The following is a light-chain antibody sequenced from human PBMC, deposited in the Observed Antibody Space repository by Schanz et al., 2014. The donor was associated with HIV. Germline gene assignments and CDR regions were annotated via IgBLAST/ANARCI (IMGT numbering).Light chain of an antibody. Sequence: DIQMSQSHTTVSASVGDKVIITCRASQSISNWLAWYQLKPGKAPNLLIYKSSTLESGVPSRFSGSGSGTDFTLTINGLQPDDFATYYCQQLNSFPYTFGQGTMLEI. CDR1: QSISNW. CDR3: QQLNSFPYT. V-gene: IGKV1-5*03. J-gene: IGKJ2*01. CDR2: KSS.